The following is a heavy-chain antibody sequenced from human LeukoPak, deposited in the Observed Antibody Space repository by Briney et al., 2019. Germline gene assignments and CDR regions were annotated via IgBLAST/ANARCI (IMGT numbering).Heavy chain of an antibody. V-gene: IGHV4-30-4*07. CDR3: ARAVVGATHRLFDY. CDR2: IYYSGST. Sequence: PSQTLSLTCAVSGGSISSGGYSWSWIRQPPGKGLEWIGYIYYSGSTNYNPSLKSRVTISVDTSKNQFSLKLSSVTAADTAVYYCARAVVGATHRLFDYWGQGTLVTVSS. D-gene: IGHD1-26*01. CDR1: GGSISSGGYS. J-gene: IGHJ4*02.